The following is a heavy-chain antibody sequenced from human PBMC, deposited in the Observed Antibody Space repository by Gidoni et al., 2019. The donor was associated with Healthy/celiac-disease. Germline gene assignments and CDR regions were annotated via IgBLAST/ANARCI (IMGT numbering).Heavy chain of an antibody. CDR3: ARSLGCSSTSCYTPWFDP. J-gene: IGHJ5*02. CDR1: GGSFSGYY. D-gene: IGHD2-2*02. V-gene: IGHV4-34*01. Sequence: QVQLQQWGAGLLKPSETLSLTCAVYGGSFSGYYWSWIRQPPGKGLEWIGEINHSGSTNYNPSLKSRVTISVDTSKNQFSLKLSSVTAADTAVYYCARSLGCSSTSCYTPWFDPWGQGTLVTVSS. CDR2: INHSGST.